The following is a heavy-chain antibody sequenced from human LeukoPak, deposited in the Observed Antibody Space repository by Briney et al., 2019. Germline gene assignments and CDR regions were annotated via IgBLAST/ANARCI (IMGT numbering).Heavy chain of an antibody. J-gene: IGHJ4*02. CDR1: GYTFTSYD. CDR2: MNPNSGNT. Sequence: ASVKVSCKASGYTFTSYDINWVRQATGQGLEWMGWMNPNSGNTDYAQKFQGRVTMTRNTSISTAYMELSSLRSEDTTVYYCARVVYSLGSTDWGQGTLVTVSS. CDR3: ARVVYSLGSTD. D-gene: IGHD2-15*01. V-gene: IGHV1-8*01.